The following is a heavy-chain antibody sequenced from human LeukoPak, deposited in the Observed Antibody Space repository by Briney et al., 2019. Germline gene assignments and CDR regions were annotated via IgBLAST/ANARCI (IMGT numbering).Heavy chain of an antibody. CDR3: AASHYFHY. J-gene: IGHJ4*02. V-gene: IGHV3-74*01. Sequence: GGSLRLSCAASGITFSTYWMHWVRQAPGKGLVWVSRIKTNGSTTTYADSVRGRFTVSRDNAKNTLYLQMNSLRAEDTAVYYCAASHYFHYWGPGTVVTVSS. CDR2: IKTNGSTT. CDR1: GITFSTYW.